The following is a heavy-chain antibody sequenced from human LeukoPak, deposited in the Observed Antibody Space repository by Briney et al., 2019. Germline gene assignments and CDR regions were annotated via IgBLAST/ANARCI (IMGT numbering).Heavy chain of an antibody. CDR1: GYTFTSYG. D-gene: IGHD6-19*01. CDR3: ARGIAVAGLFDY. V-gene: IGHV1-18*01. Sequence: ASVKVSCKASGYTFTSYGISWVRQAPGQGLEWMRWISAYNGNTNYAQELQGRVTMTTDTSTSTAYMELRSLRSDDTAVYYCARGIAVAGLFDYWGQGTLVTVSS. J-gene: IGHJ4*02. CDR2: ISAYNGNT.